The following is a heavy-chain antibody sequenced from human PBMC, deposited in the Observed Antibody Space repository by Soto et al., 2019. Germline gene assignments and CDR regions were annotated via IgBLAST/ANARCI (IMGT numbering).Heavy chain of an antibody. CDR1: GSPFTAYA. D-gene: IGHD4-17*01. CDR3: ALSYGSYHYGAY. CDR2: IIPLFDSP. J-gene: IGHJ4*02. Sequence: QVQLVPSGAEVKNPGSSVKVSCTASGSPFTAYAITWLRQAPGQGLEWVGGIIPLFDSPNYAQRYQGRVTITADKSTSTSYMELTGLISDDTAVYYCALSYGSYHYGAYWGQGTLVTVSS. V-gene: IGHV1-69*06.